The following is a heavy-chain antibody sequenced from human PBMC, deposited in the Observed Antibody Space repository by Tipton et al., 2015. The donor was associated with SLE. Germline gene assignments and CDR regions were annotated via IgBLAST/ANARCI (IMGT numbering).Heavy chain of an antibody. CDR1: VYSISSSHW. V-gene: IGHV4-28*03. CDR3: ARALWKGGDY. J-gene: IGHJ4*02. D-gene: IGHD1-1*01. CDR2: IYYGGST. Sequence: TLSLTCNVSVYSISSSHWWGWIRQPPGKGLVWIGHIYYGGSTNHNPSLKSRVTISVDTSKNQLSLKLSAVTAADTAVYYCARALWKGGDYWGQGTLVTVSS.